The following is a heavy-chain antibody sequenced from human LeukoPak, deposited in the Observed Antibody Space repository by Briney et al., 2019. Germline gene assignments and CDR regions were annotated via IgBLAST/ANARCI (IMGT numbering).Heavy chain of an antibody. CDR3: ARQRVGITISRRPPADAFDI. V-gene: IGHV4-39*01. J-gene: IGHJ3*02. CDR2: IYYSVTT. D-gene: IGHD3-9*01. Sequence: PSETLSLTCTVSGGSISSSDYYWGWIRQPPGKGLEWIGSIYYSVTTYYNPSLKSRVTISVDTSKNQFSLKLNSVTAADTAVYYCARQRVGITISRRPPADAFDIWGQGTMVTVSS. CDR1: GGSISSSDYY.